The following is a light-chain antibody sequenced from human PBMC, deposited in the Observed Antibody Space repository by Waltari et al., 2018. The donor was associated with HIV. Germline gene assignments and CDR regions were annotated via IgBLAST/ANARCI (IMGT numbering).Light chain of an antibody. CDR1: SSHVGKNY. Sequence: QSGLRQPPSTSRPPGQRVVISCSGSSSHVGKNYVSWFHQLPGAAPRLLIYRNVRRPSGVPDRFTAAKSGTSASLVISGLRSDDEAEYFCASWDDALSSWLFGGGTKLTVL. CDR2: RNV. CDR3: ASWDDALSSWL. J-gene: IGLJ6*01. V-gene: IGLV1-47*01.